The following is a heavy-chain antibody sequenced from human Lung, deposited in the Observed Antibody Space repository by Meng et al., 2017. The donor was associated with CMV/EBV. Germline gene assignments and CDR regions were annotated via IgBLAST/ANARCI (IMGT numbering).Heavy chain of an antibody. CDR1: RFTFSSYA. V-gene: IGHV3-23*01. CDR2: ISGSGGKT. D-gene: IGHD3-22*01. J-gene: IGHJ4*02. Sequence: GGSLRLXXAASRFTFSSYAMTWVRQAPGKGLEWVSVISGSGGKTHYADSVKGRFTISRDNSKNTLFLQMNSLRAEDTAVYYCAKVYQWLLLGPFDYWGQGXLVTVSS. CDR3: AKVYQWLLLGPFDY.